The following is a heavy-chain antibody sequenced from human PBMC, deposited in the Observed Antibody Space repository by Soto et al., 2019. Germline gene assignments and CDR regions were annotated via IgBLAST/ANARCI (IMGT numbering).Heavy chain of an antibody. CDR3: ARGRGAAADYVDF. J-gene: IGHJ4*02. D-gene: IGHD6-13*01. CDR1: GFTFSDYY. Sequence: QVQLVESGGGLVKPGGSLRLSCAVSGFTFSDYYMTWLRQAPGKGLEGVSYISSRTSHTNYTDSVKGLFTIARDNAKNSLFLQMNSLRAEDTAVYYCARGRGAAADYVDFWGQGTLVTVSS. CDR2: ISSRTSHT. V-gene: IGHV3-11*05.